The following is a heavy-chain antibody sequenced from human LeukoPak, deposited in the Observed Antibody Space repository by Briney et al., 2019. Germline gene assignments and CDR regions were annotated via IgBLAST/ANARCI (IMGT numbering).Heavy chain of an antibody. CDR2: IYYSGST. Sequence: SETLSLTCTVSGGSISSYYWGWIRQPPGKGLEWIGYIYYSGSTNYNPSLKSRVTISVDTSKNQFSLKLSSVTAADTAVYYCARVGERWLQLRFAFDIWGQGTMVTVSS. CDR1: GGSISSYY. V-gene: IGHV4-59*01. CDR3: ARVGERWLQLRFAFDI. J-gene: IGHJ3*02. D-gene: IGHD5-12*01.